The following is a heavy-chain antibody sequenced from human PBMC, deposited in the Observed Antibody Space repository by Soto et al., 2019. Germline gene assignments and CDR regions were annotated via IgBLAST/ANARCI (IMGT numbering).Heavy chain of an antibody. V-gene: IGHV1-69*06. J-gene: IGHJ4*02. CDR1: GGTFSSYA. D-gene: IGHD5-18*01. CDR2: IIPIFGTA. CDR3: AREGMATAYFGY. Sequence: SVKVSCKASGGTFSSYAISWVRQAPGQGLEWMGGIIPIFGTANYAQKFQGRVTITADKSTSTAYMELSSLRSEDTAVYYCAREGMATAYFGYWCQGTLVTVSS.